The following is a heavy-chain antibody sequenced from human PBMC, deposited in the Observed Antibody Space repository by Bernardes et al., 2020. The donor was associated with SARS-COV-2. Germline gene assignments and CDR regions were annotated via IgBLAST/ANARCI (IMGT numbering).Heavy chain of an antibody. CDR1: GFTFSSYW. CDR2: IKQDGSEK. CDR3: ARTAGYCSSTSCYNWFAP. Sequence: GGSLRLSCAASGFTFSSYWMSWVRQAPGKGLEWVANIKQDGSEKYYVDFVKGRFNIGRDNAKNLLYLQMNSLSAEDTAVYYCARTAGYCSSTSCYNWFAPGCQGTLVTVS. D-gene: IGHD2-2*01. J-gene: IGHJ5*02. V-gene: IGHV3-7*05.